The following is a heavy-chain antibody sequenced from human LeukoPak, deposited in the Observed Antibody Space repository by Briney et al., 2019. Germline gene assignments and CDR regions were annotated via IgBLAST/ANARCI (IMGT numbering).Heavy chain of an antibody. CDR3: ASTHTVVGAAVFDI. V-gene: IGHV3-7*01. D-gene: IGHD1-26*01. CDR1: GFTFSSYW. J-gene: IGHJ3*02. CDR2: IKQDGSEK. Sequence: GGSLRLSCAASGFTFSSYWMSWVRQASGKGLEWVANIKQDGSEKYYVDSVKGRFTISRDNAKKSLYLQMNSLRAEDTAVYYCASTHTVVGAAVFDIWGQGTMVTVSS.